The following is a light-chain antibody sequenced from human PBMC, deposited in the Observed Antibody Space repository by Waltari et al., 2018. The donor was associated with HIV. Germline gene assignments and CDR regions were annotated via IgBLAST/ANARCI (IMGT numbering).Light chain of an antibody. CDR2: DAS. Sequence: DIQMTQSPSSLSASVGDRVTITCQASQYISNYLNWYQQKPGKAPKLLIYDASNLETGVPSRFSGSGSWTDFTFTITSLQPEDIATYYCQQYDNLPFTFGPGTKVHIK. V-gene: IGKV1-33*01. CDR3: QQYDNLPFT. J-gene: IGKJ3*01. CDR1: QYISNY.